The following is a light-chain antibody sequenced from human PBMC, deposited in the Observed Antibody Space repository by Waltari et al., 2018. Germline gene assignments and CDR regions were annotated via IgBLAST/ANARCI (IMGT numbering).Light chain of an antibody. J-gene: IGLJ3*02. V-gene: IGLV1-44*01. Sequence: QSVLTQPPSASGTPGQRVTISCSGSSSNIGSSSVNWYQQLPGTAPKLLISKNNQRPSGVPDRFSGSKSGTSASLDISGLQSEDEADYYCAAWDDSLNGWVFGGGTKVTVL. CDR1: SSNIGSSS. CDR3: AAWDDSLNGWV. CDR2: KNN.